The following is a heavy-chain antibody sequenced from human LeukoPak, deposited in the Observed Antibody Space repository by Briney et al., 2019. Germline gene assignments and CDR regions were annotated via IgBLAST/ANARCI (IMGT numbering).Heavy chain of an antibody. CDR1: GFIFSSYA. D-gene: IGHD3-22*01. CDR2: ISHDGSDK. V-gene: IGHV3-30*04. Sequence: GGSLRLSCAASGFIFSSYAMHWVRQAPDKGLEWVAVISHDGSDKYYADSVKGRFTISRDNSKNTLYLQMNSLRAEDTAVYYCAKDRGPYYYDSSGYYNWGQGTLVTVSS. CDR3: AKDRGPYYYDSSGYYN. J-gene: IGHJ4*02.